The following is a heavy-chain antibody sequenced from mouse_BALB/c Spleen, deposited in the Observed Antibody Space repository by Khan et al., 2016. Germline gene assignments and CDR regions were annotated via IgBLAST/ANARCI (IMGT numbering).Heavy chain of an antibody. V-gene: IGHV3-2*02. CDR3: ARPPTTYNAMDY. CDR1: GYSITSDYA. CDR2: ISYSGST. J-gene: IGHJ4*01. Sequence: EVQLVESGPGLVKPSQSLSLTCTVSGYSITSDYAWNWIRQFPGNKLECMGYISYSGSTRYYPSLKSRISITRDTSKNPFFLQLNSVTTEDTATYLCARPPTTYNAMDYWGQGTSVTVSS. D-gene: IGHD2-12*01.